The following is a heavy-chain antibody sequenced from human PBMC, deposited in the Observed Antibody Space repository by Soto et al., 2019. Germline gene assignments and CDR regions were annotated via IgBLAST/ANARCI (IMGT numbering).Heavy chain of an antibody. Sequence: QVQLQESGPGLVKPSDTLSLTCAVSGYSISSSNWWGWIRQPPGKGLEWIGYIYYSGSTYYNPSVKSRVTTSVDTSKNQFSLKLSYVTAVDTAVYYCARWGTTVTTPSSWYFDLWGRGTLVTVSS. J-gene: IGHJ2*01. D-gene: IGHD4-17*01. CDR2: IYYSGST. V-gene: IGHV4-28*01. CDR1: GYSISSSNW. CDR3: ARWGTTVTTPSSWYFDL.